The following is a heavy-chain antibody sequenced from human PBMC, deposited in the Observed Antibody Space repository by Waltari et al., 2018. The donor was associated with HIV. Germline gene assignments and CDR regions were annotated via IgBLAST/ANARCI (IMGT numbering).Heavy chain of an antibody. Sequence: QVQLVQSRAEVKRPGASVKVSCKTSGYTFNNYAVHWVRQAPGQRLESMGWINVGNSKTQYSQKFQGRLTITRDTSASVAYMELTRLKSEDTAVYFCAREGAGDIYYLEYWGQGTLVTVSS. CDR3: AREGAGDIYYLEY. CDR1: GYTFNNYA. V-gene: IGHV1-3*01. J-gene: IGHJ4*02. CDR2: INVGNSKT. D-gene: IGHD3-16*02.